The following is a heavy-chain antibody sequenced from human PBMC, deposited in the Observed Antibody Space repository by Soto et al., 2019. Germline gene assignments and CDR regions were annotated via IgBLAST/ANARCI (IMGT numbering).Heavy chain of an antibody. V-gene: IGHV1-2*02. Sequence: QVQLLQSGAEVKKPGASVKVSCKTSGYSVSEFRMHWVRQAPGQGLEWMGWVNPINGNTNYAQDFQGRVTRTRDASTKTVYMELSSLTSDDTSTFYCARENWHFAYWGQGTLITVSS. CDR2: VNPINGNT. CDR1: GYSVSEFR. J-gene: IGHJ4*02. CDR3: ARENWHFAY.